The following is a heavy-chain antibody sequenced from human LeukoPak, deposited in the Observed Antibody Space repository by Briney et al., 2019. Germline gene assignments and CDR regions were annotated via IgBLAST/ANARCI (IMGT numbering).Heavy chain of an antibody. Sequence: GGSLRLSCAASGFTFSSYGMHWVRQAPGKGLEWVSVIWYDGSNKYYADSVKGRFTISRDNSKNTLYLQMNSLRAEDTAVYYYAKAPYCSGGSCYHFDYWGQGTLVTVSS. V-gene: IGHV3-33*06. CDR1: GFTFSSYG. CDR2: IWYDGSNK. CDR3: AKAPYCSGGSCYHFDY. D-gene: IGHD2-15*01. J-gene: IGHJ4*02.